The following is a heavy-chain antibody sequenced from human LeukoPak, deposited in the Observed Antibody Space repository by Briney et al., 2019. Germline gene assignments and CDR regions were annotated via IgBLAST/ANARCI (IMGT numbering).Heavy chain of an antibody. CDR3: VREARGYHYTYFDY. J-gene: IGHJ4*02. V-gene: IGHV3-13*01. CDR1: GFTLGGHD. CDR2: VSAGHHA. Sequence: GGSLRLSCTASGFTLGGHDMHWVRQTTGDGLEWVAAVSAGHHAFYAGSVKGRFTVSSEDAKNSLYLQMNSLRAGDTAVYYCVREARGYHYTYFDYWGQGSLVTVSS. D-gene: IGHD5-18*01.